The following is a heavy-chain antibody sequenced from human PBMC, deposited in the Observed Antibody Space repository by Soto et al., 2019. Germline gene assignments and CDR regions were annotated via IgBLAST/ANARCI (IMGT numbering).Heavy chain of an antibody. Sequence: SETLSLTCTVSGGSISSGGYSWSWIRQHPGKGLEWIGYIYYSGSTNYNPSLKSRVTISVDTSKNQFSLKLSSVTAADTAVYYCAREVRGETYYDILTGYSLFDYWGQGTLVTVSS. CDR2: IYYSGST. CDR3: AREVRGETYYDILTGYSLFDY. D-gene: IGHD3-9*01. V-gene: IGHV4-61*08. CDR1: GGSISSGGYS. J-gene: IGHJ4*02.